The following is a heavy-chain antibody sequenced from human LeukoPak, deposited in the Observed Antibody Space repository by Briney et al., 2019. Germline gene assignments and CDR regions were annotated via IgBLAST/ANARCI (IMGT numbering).Heavy chain of an antibody. CDR3: AKDRVLVAAAGATDY. J-gene: IGHJ4*02. D-gene: IGHD6-13*01. V-gene: IGHV3-23*01. Sequence: GGSLRLSCAASGFTFSSYAMSWVRQAPGKGLEWVSAISGSGGSAYYADSVKGRFTISRDNSKNTLYLQMNSLRAEDTAVYYCAKDRVLVAAAGATDYWGQGTLVTVSS. CDR2: ISGSGGSA. CDR1: GFTFSSYA.